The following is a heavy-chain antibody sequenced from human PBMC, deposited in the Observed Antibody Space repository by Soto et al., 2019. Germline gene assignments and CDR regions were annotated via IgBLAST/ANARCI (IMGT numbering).Heavy chain of an antibody. D-gene: IGHD2-15*01. Sequence: LKISCKGSGYSFTSYWISWVRQMPGKGLEWMGRIDPSDSYTNYSPSFQGHVTISADKSISTAYLQWSSLKASDTAMYYCARYELLATYYYYGMDVWGQGTTVTVSS. V-gene: IGHV5-10-1*01. CDR1: GYSFTSYW. CDR2: IDPSDSYT. CDR3: ARYELLATYYYYGMDV. J-gene: IGHJ6*02.